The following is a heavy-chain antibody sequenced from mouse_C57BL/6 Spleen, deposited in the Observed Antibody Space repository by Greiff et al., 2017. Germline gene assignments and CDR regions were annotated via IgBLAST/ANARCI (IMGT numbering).Heavy chain of an antibody. CDR2: INPNNGGT. CDR1: GYTFTDYY. V-gene: IGHV1-26*01. CDR3: ARSGGLRAWFAY. D-gene: IGHD2-4*01. J-gene: IGHJ3*01. Sequence: EVQLQQSGPELVKPGASVKISCKASGYTFTDYYMNWVKQSHGKSLEWIGDINPNNGGTSYNQKFKGKATLTVDKSSSSAYMELRSLTSEDSAVYYCARSGGLRAWFAYWGQGTLVTVSA.